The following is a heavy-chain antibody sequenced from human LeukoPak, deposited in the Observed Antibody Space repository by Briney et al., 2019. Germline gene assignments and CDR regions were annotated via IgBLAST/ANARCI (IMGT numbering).Heavy chain of an antibody. CDR3: ARPIIAARPDYYYGMDV. V-gene: IGHV1-69*02. CDR2: IIPILGIA. J-gene: IGHJ6*02. D-gene: IGHD6-6*01. CDR1: GYTFTGYY. Sequence: ASVKVSCKASGYTFTGYYIHWVRQAPGQGLEWMGRIIPILGIANYAQKFQGRVTITADKTTSTAYMELSSLRSEDTAVYYCARPIIAARPDYYYGMDVWGQGTTVTVSS.